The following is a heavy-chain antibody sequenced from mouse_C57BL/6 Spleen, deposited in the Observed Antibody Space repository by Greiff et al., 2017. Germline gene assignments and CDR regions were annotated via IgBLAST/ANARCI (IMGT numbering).Heavy chain of an antibody. CDR2: ISSGSSTI. J-gene: IGHJ1*03. V-gene: IGHV5-17*01. Sequence: EVKLVESGGGLVKPGGSLKLSCAASGFTFSDYGMHWVRQAPEKGLEWVAYISSGSSTIYYADTVKGRFTISRDNAKNTPFLQMTSLRSEDTAMYYCARSTTAPYWYFDVWGTGTTVTVSS. D-gene: IGHD1-2*01. CDR3: ARSTTAPYWYFDV. CDR1: GFTFSDYG.